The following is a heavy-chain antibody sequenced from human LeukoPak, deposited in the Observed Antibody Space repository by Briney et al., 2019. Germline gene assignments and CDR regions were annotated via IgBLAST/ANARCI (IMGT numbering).Heavy chain of an antibody. V-gene: IGHV4-39*01. CDR3: AKQGPTYYYDSSGYYFVY. CDR2: IYYSGST. CDR1: GCSISSSSYY. J-gene: IGHJ4*02. Sequence: SETLSLTCTVSGCSISSSSYYWGWIRQPPGKGLEWIGSIYYSGSTYYNPSLKSRVTISVDTSKNQFSLKLSSVTAADTAVYYCAKQGPTYYYDSSGYYFVYWGQGTLVTVS. D-gene: IGHD3-22*01.